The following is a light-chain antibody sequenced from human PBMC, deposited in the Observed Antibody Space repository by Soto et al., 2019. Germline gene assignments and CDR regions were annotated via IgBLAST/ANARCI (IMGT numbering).Light chain of an antibody. J-gene: IGKJ5*01. CDR1: EDISSY. CDR3: EQFKTYPIT. V-gene: IGKV1-9*01. Sequence: IRVTHSQPSLSTSDGDRVTFTCLDSEDISSYLVWYQQKPGAAPKLLIYAASALHSGVPSRFSGSGSGTDFTLTIRSLHPEDFAVSFCEQFKTYPITAGQGTRLEI. CDR2: AAS.